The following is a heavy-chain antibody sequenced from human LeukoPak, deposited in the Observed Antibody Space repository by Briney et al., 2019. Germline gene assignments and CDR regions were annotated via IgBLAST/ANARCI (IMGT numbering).Heavy chain of an antibody. Sequence: GGSLRLSCAASGFTFNRYAMQWVRQAPGKGLESVAVISYDGGFKSYADSVKGRFTISRDNSKNTLYLQMDSLRGEDTAVYYCARDYGDPSEFHDYWGQGTLVTVSS. V-gene: IGHV3-30*04. D-gene: IGHD4-17*01. CDR3: ARDYGDPSEFHDY. CDR2: ISYDGGFK. J-gene: IGHJ4*02. CDR1: GFTFNRYA.